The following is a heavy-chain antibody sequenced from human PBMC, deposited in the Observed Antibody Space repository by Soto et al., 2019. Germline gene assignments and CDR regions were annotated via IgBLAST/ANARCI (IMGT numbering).Heavy chain of an antibody. CDR2: IYDSGSP. CDR3: ARGVGSSPPRY. CDR1: GGSISGYY. Sequence: PSETLSLTCTISGGSISGYYWSWIRQPPGQALEWIGYIYDSGSPYYNPSLRTRGIISADTSKNQISLKLTSATAADTAVYYCARGVGSSPPRYWGRGTLVTVSS. V-gene: IGHV4-59*01. D-gene: IGHD1-26*01. J-gene: IGHJ4*02.